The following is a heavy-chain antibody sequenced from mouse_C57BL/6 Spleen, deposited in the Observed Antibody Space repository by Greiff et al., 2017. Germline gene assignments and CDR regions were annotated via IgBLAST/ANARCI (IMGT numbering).Heavy chain of an antibody. D-gene: IGHD1-2*01. J-gene: IGHJ1*03. V-gene: IGHV1-74*01. CDR2: IHPSDSDT. Sequence: QVQLQQPGAELVKPGASVKVSCKASGYTFTSYWMHWVQQRPGQGLEWIGRIHPSDSDTNYNQKLKGKATLTVDKSSSTAYMQLSSLTSEDSAVYYCAKTTALYWYFDVWGTGTTVTVSS. CDR3: AKTTALYWYFDV. CDR1: GYTFTSYW.